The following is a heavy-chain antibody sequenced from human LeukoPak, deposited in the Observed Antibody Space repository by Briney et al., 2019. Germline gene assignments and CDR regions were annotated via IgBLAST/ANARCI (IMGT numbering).Heavy chain of an antibody. CDR3: ARGQDTAMVNFDY. CDR2: IYSGGST. V-gene: IGHV3-53*01. J-gene: IGHJ4*02. Sequence: GGSLRLSCAASGFTVSSNYMSWVRQAPGKGLEWVSVIYSGGSTYYADSVKGRFTISRDNSKNTLYLQMNSLGAEDTAVYYCARGQDTAMVNFDYWGQGTLVTVSS. CDR1: GFTVSSNY. D-gene: IGHD5-18*01.